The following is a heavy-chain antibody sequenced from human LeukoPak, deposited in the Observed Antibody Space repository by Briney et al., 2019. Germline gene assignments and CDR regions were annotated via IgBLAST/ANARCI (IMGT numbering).Heavy chain of an antibody. CDR3: ARGPTIDYDILTGYYYFDC. J-gene: IGHJ4*02. Sequence: TPSETLSLTCAVHGGSFSGYYWPWIRQSPGQGLEWIGEINHSGSTNYNPSLKSRVTISVDTSNNQFSLKLSSVTAADTAVYYCARGPTIDYDILTGYYYFDCWGQGTLVTVSS. CDR1: GGSFSGYY. CDR2: INHSGST. D-gene: IGHD3-9*01. V-gene: IGHV4-34*01.